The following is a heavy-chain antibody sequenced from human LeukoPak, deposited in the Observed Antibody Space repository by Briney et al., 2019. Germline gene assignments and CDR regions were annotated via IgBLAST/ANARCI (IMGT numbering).Heavy chain of an antibody. J-gene: IGHJ4*02. CDR3: ARFEPYGSGSYLDY. CDR2: ISSSGSTI. CDR1: GFTFSSYE. Sequence: GGSLRLSCAASGFTFSSYEMNWVRQAPGKGLEWVSYISSSGSTIYYADSVKGRFTISRDNAKNSLYLQMNSLRAEDTAVYYCARFEPYGSGSYLDYWGQGTLVIVSS. D-gene: IGHD3-10*01. V-gene: IGHV3-48*03.